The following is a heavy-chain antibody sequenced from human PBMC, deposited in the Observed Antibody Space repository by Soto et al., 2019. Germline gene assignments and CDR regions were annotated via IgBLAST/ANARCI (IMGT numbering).Heavy chain of an antibody. D-gene: IGHD6-13*01. J-gene: IGHJ3*02. CDR2: IIPIFGTA. V-gene: IGHV1-69*01. CDR1: GGTFSSYA. Sequence: QVQLVQSGAEVKKPGSSVKVSCKASGGTFSSYAISWVRQAPGQGLEWMGGIIPIFGTANYAQKFQGRVTITADESTSTAYMELSSLRSEDTAVYYCARGGSDTYRGAAAVDDAFDIWGQGTMVTVSS. CDR3: ARGGSDTYRGAAAVDDAFDI.